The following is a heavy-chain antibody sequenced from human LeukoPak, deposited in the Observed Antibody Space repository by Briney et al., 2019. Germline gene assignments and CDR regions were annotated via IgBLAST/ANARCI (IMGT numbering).Heavy chain of an antibody. CDR1: GLTFSSAW. CDR2: IKSKTAGGTT. V-gene: IGHV3-15*01. CDR3: TTCWYYFDY. J-gene: IGHJ4*02. Sequence: GGSLRLSCAAAGLTFSSAWMSWVRQAPGNGREWVGRIKSKTAGGTTDYAAPVKGRFTISRDDSKNTLYLQMNSLKTEDTAVYYCTTCWYYFDYWGQGTLVTVSS.